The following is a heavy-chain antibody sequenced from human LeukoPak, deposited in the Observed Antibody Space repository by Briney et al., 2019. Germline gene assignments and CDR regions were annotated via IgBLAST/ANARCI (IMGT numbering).Heavy chain of an antibody. CDR1: GGSISSSSYY. V-gene: IGHV4-39*01. CDR2: IYYSGST. J-gene: IGHJ6*02. CDR3: ARLYYDGWGGLGV. D-gene: IGHD3-22*01. Sequence: SETLSLTCSASGGSISSSSYYWGWIRQPPGKGLEWIGSIYYSGSTYYSPSLKSRVTISVDTSKNQFSLRLSSVTAADTAVYYCARLYYDGWGGLGVWGQGTTVTVSS.